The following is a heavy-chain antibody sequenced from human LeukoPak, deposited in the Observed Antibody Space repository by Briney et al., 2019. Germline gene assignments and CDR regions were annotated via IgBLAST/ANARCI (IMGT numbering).Heavy chain of an antibody. J-gene: IGHJ4*02. CDR1: GFSFSTYW. D-gene: IGHD3-10*01. CDR2: INQDGTEK. V-gene: IGHV3-7*01. Sequence: GGSLRLSCATSGFSFSTYWMSWVRQAPGKGLEWVANINQDGTEKYYVDSVKGRFTVSRDYAKNSLYLQMNSLRVEDTAVYYCAKVAKYYYGPETYYFFEQWGQGTPVTASS. CDR3: AKVAKYYYGPETYYFFEQ.